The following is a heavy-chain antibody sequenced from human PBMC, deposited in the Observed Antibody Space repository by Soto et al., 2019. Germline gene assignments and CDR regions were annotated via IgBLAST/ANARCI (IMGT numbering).Heavy chain of an antibody. J-gene: IGHJ4*02. CDR2: IIPIFGTA. CDR1: GGTFSSYA. D-gene: IGHD6-6*01. V-gene: IGHV1-69*12. CDR3: ARDGIAARAPDY. Sequence: QVQLVQSGAEVKKPGSSVKVSCKASGGTFSSYAISGVRQAPGQGLEWMGGIIPIFGTANYAQKFQGRVTISADESTSTAYMALSSLRSAETAVFYCARDGIAARAPDYWGQVTLVTVSS.